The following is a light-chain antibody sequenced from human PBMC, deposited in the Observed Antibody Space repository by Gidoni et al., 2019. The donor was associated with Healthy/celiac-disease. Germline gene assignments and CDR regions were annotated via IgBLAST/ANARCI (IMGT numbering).Light chain of an antibody. CDR3: QQSYSTLLT. Sequence: IQMTQSPSSLSASVGDRVTITCRESQSISSYLNWYQQKPGKAPKLLIYAASSLQSGVPSRFSGSGSGTDFTLTISSLQPEDFATYYCQQSYSTLLTFGPGTKVDIK. CDR2: AAS. J-gene: IGKJ3*01. V-gene: IGKV1-39*01. CDR1: QSISSY.